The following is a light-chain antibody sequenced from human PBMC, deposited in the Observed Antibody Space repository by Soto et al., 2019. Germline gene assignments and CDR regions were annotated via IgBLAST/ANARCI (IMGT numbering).Light chain of an antibody. V-gene: IGKV3-20*01. CDR3: QQYGSSIQT. CDR2: GAS. CDR1: QSVASNY. J-gene: IGKJ1*01. Sequence: IVLTQFPATFSFSPGERSTLSFSSSQSVASNYLAWYQQRPGQPPKLLIFGASHRAPDIPDRFSGSGSGTDFTLTISRLEPEDFAVYYCQQYGSSIQTFGQGTKVDIK.